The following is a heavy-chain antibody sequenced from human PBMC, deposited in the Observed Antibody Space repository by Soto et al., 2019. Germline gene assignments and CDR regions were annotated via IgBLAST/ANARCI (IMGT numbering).Heavy chain of an antibody. CDR1: GYSFTSYW. D-gene: IGHD3-22*01. V-gene: IGHV5-51*01. CDR2: IYPGDSDT. CDR3: ARGHSADYYDSSGYLPGY. J-gene: IGHJ4*02. Sequence: GESLKISCKGSGYSFTSYWIGWVRQMPGKGLEWMGIIYPGDSDTRYSPSFQGQVTISADKSISTAYLQWSSLKASDTAMYYCARGHSADYYDSSGYLPGYWGQGTLVTVSS.